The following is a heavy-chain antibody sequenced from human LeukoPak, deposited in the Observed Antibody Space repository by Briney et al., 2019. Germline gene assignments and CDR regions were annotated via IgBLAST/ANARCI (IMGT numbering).Heavy chain of an antibody. Sequence: SETLSLTCTVSGGSTSSYYWSWIRQPPGKGLEWIGYIYYSGSTNYNPSLKSRVTISVDTSKNQFSLKLSSVTAADTAVYYCARDLDPTFEPQRLPEGTVNYYYGMDVWGQGTTVTVSS. J-gene: IGHJ6*02. CDR3: ARDLDPTFEPQRLPEGTVNYYYGMDV. V-gene: IGHV4-59*12. CDR2: IYYSGST. CDR1: GGSTSSYY. D-gene: IGHD3-10*02.